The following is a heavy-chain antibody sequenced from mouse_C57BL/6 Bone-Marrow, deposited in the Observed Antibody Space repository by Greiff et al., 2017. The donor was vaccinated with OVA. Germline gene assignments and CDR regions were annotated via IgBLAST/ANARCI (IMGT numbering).Heavy chain of an antibody. CDR3: ARSPLITTVVAPGFAC. V-gene: IGHV1-69*01. Sequence: QVQLQQPGAELVMPGASVKLSCKASGYTFTSYWMHWVKQRPGQGLEWIGEIDPSDSYTNYNQKFKGKSTLTVDKSSSTAYMQLSSLTSEDSAVYYCARSPLITTVVAPGFACWGQGTLVTVSA. J-gene: IGHJ3*01. D-gene: IGHD1-1*01. CDR2: IDPSDSYT. CDR1: GYTFTSYW.